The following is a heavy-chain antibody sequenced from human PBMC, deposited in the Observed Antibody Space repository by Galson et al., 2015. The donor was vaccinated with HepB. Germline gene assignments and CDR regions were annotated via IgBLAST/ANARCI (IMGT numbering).Heavy chain of an antibody. D-gene: IGHD1-26*01. V-gene: IGHV3-15*07. CDR1: GFSFSNAW. CDR2: IKSKTDGGTT. Sequence: SLRLSCAASGFSFSNAWMNWVRQAPGKGLEWVGRIKSKTDGGTTDYAAPVKGRFTISRDDSTNTLYVQMNSLKTEDTAVYYCATENNGKLNYWGQGTLVTVSS. CDR3: ATENNGKLNY. J-gene: IGHJ4*02.